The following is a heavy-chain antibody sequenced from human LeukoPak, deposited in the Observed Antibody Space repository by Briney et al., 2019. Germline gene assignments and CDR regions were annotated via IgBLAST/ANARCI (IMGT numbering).Heavy chain of an antibody. D-gene: IGHD3-9*01. Sequence: SETLSLTCTVSGGSISSSSYYWGWIRQPPGKGLEWIGSIYYSGSTYYNPSLKSRVTISVDKSKNQFSLKLSSVTAADTAVYYCARGRILSGHYYFDYWGQGTLVTVSS. CDR3: ARGRILSGHYYFDY. J-gene: IGHJ4*02. CDR2: IYYSGST. CDR1: GGSISSSSYY. V-gene: IGHV4-39*07.